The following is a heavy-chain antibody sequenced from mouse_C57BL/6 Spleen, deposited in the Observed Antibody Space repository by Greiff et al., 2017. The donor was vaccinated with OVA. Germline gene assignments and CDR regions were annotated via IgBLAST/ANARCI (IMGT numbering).Heavy chain of an antibody. D-gene: IGHD1-1*01. Sequence: EVKLMESGGGLVKPGGSLKLSCAASGFTFSDYGMHWVRQAPEKGLEWVAYISSGSSTIYYADTVKGRFTISRDNAKNTLFLQMTSLRSEDTAMYYCAREVVRYFDVWGTGTTVTVSS. CDR3: AREVVRYFDV. CDR2: ISSGSSTI. CDR1: GFTFSDYG. J-gene: IGHJ1*03. V-gene: IGHV5-17*01.